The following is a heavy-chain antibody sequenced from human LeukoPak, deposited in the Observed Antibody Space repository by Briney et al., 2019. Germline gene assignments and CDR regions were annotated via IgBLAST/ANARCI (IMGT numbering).Heavy chain of an antibody. CDR1: GGSISNS. Sequence: SETLSLTCIVSGGSISNSWNWIRQPPGKGLEWIGYIYYSGSTNYNPSLKSRVTISVDTSKNQFSLKLSSVTAADTAVYYCARSSYGMDVWGQGTTVTVSS. CDR2: IYYSGST. V-gene: IGHV4-59*08. J-gene: IGHJ6*02. CDR3: ARSSYGMDV.